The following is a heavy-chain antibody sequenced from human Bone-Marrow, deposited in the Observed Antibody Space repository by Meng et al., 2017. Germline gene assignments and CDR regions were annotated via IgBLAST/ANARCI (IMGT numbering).Heavy chain of an antibody. CDR2: IYHSGST. Sequence: SETLSLTCTVSGYSISRGFYWGWIRQPPGKGLEWIGRIYHSGSTYYNSSLRSLVTISEDTSKNQFSLKVRSVTAADTAVYYFARAGVGASRGYYFDYWGQGTLVTVSS. J-gene: IGHJ4*02. D-gene: IGHD1-26*01. CDR3: ARAGVGASRGYYFDY. CDR1: GYSISRGFY. V-gene: IGHV4-38-2*02.